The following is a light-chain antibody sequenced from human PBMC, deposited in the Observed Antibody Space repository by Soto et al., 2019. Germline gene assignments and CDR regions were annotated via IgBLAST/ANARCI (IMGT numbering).Light chain of an antibody. CDR1: QSVSSY. CDR3: QQRSNWPPEWT. Sequence: EIVLTQSPATLSLSPGERATLSCRASQSVSSYLAWYQQKPGQAPRLLIYDASNRATGIPARFSGSGSGTDFTLTISSLEPEDFAVYYCQQRSNWPPEWTFGQGTNVESK. J-gene: IGKJ1*01. CDR2: DAS. V-gene: IGKV3-11*01.